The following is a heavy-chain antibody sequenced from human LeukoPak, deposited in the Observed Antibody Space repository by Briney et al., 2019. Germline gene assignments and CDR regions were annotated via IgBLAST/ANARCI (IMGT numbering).Heavy chain of an antibody. CDR3: ARVSEVPAAVYWYFDL. CDR2: IYYSGST. J-gene: IGHJ2*01. D-gene: IGHD2-2*01. Sequence: NPSETLSLTCTVSGGSISSYYWSWIRQPPGKGLEWIGSIYYSGSTYYNPSLKSRVTISVDTSKNQFSLKLSSVTAADTAVYYCARVSEVPAAVYWYFDLWGRGTLVTVSS. CDR1: GGSISSYY. V-gene: IGHV4-59*12.